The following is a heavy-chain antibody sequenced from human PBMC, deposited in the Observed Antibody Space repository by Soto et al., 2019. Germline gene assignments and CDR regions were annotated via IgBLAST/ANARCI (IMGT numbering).Heavy chain of an antibody. D-gene: IGHD5-12*01. Sequence: LRLSCAASGFTFSSYGMHWVRQAPGKGLEWVAVIWYDGSNKYYADSVKGRFTISRDNSKNTLYLQMNSLRAEDTAVYYCARDAVATRSLDYWRQRTLVTVSS. J-gene: IGHJ4*02. CDR3: ARDAVATRSLDY. CDR1: GFTFSSYG. CDR2: IWYDGSNK. V-gene: IGHV3-33*01.